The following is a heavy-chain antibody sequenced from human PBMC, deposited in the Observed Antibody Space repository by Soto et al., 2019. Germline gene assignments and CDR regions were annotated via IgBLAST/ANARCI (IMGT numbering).Heavy chain of an antibody. Sequence: QVHLQQWGAGLLKPSETLSLTCAVYGGSFSGYYWSWIRQPPGKGLEWIGEINHSGSTNYNPSLKSRVTISVDTSYNQGSLKRTSATAAITAVYHCARGGMGGDLWSGYYISYFFDFWGQGTLVTVSP. CDR3: ARGGMGGDLWSGYYISYFFDF. J-gene: IGHJ4*02. D-gene: IGHD3-3*01. CDR1: GGSFSGYY. V-gene: IGHV4-34*01. CDR2: INHSGST.